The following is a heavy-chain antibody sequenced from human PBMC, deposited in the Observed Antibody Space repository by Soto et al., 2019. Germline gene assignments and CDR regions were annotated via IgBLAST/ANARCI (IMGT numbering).Heavy chain of an antibody. D-gene: IGHD4-17*01. V-gene: IGHV3-21*01. Sequence: GGSLRLSCAASGFTFSSYSMNWVRQAPGKGLEWVSSISSSSSYIYYADSVKGRFTISRDNAKNSLYLQMNSLRAEDTAVYYCARAEDEGDYVGAYFDYWGQGTLVTVSS. CDR2: ISSSSSYI. CDR3: ARAEDEGDYVGAYFDY. CDR1: GFTFSSYS. J-gene: IGHJ4*02.